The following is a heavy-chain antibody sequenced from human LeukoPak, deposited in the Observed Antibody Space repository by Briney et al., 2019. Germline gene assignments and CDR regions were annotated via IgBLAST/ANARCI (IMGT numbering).Heavy chain of an antibody. CDR1: GYSFTTYW. V-gene: IGHV5-51*01. D-gene: IGHD6-6*01. Sequence: PGESLKISCKASGYSFTTYWIGWVRQMPGKGLEWMGIIYPGDSDTRYSSSFPGQVTMSADKSISTAYLQWSSLKASDTAIYYCARAVSSSSGNFDYWGQGTLVIVSS. CDR2: IYPGDSDT. J-gene: IGHJ4*02. CDR3: ARAVSSSSGNFDY.